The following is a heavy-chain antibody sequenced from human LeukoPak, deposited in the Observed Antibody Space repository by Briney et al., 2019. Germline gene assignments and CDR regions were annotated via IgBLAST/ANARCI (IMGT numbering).Heavy chain of an antibody. D-gene: IGHD1-26*01. CDR2: TYYRSKWYN. Sequence: SQTLSLTCAISGDSFSSNSAAWNWLRQSPSRGLEWLGRTYYRSKWYNDYAVSVKSRITINPDTSKNQFSLQLNSVTPEDTAVYYCAREEWELHPTPLFDYWGQGTLVTVSS. J-gene: IGHJ4*02. CDR3: AREEWELHPTPLFDY. CDR1: GDSFSSNSAA. V-gene: IGHV6-1*01.